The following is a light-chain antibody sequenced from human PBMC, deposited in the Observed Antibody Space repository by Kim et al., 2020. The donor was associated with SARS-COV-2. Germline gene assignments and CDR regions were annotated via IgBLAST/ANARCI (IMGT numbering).Light chain of an antibody. CDR3: QQYSHWPLT. CDR1: QSVSSN. Sequence: EIVMTQSPATLSVSPGERATLSCRASQSVSSNLAWYQQKPGQAHRLLIYGASTRATGIPGRFSGSGSGTEFTLTISSLQSEDFAVYYCQQYSHWPLTFGGGTKLEIK. CDR2: GAS. J-gene: IGKJ4*01. V-gene: IGKV3-15*01.